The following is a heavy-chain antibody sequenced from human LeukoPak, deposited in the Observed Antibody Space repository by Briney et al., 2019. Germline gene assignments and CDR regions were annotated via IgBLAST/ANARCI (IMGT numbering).Heavy chain of an antibody. CDR2: IYTRGST. J-gene: IGHJ6*02. D-gene: IGHD1-26*01. V-gene: IGHV4-4*07. Sequence: PSETLSLTCTVSGGSINNYYWSWIRQPAGKGLEWIGRIYTRGSTNYNPSLKSRVTMSVDTSKNQFSLKLSSVTAADTAVYYCARGAGELLTYYYYGMDVWGQGTTVTVSS. CDR3: ARGAGELLTYYYYGMDV. CDR1: GGSINNYY.